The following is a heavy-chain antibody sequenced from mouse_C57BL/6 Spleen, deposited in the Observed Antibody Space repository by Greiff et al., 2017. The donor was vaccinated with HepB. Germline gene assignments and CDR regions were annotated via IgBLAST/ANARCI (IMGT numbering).Heavy chain of an antibody. CDR3: ARGRYYDYEAWFAY. CDR1: GYAFSSYW. J-gene: IGHJ3*01. D-gene: IGHD2-4*01. CDR2: IYPGDGDT. V-gene: IGHV1-80*01. Sequence: VQLQQSGAELVKPGASVKISCKASGYAFSSYWMNWVKQRPGKGLEWIGQIYPGDGDTNSNGKFKGKATLTADKSSSTAYMQLSSLTSEDSAVYFCARGRYYDYEAWFAYWGQGTLVTVSA.